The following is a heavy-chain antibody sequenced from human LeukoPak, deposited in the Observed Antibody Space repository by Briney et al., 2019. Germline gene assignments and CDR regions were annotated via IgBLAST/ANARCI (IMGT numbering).Heavy chain of an antibody. D-gene: IGHD4-23*01. V-gene: IGHV1-3*01. J-gene: IGHJ4*02. Sequence: ASVKVSCKASGYTFTSYAMHWVRQAPGQRLEWMGRINAGNGNTKYSRKFQGRVTITRDTSASTAYMELSSLRSEDTAVYYCAGGVVMGPIDYWGQGTLVTVSP. CDR3: AGGVVMGPIDY. CDR2: INAGNGNT. CDR1: GYTFTSYA.